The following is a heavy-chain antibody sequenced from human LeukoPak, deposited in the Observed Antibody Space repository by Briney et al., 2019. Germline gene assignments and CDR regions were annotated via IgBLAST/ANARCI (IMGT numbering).Heavy chain of an antibody. D-gene: IGHD3-16*01. V-gene: IGHV3-30*07. CDR1: GFTFSSYA. J-gene: IGHJ4*02. CDR2: ISYDGSNK. Sequence: GGSLRLSCAASGFTFSSYAMHWVRQAPGKGLEWVAVISYDGSNKYYADSVKGRFTISRDNSKNTLYLQMNSLRAEDTAVYYCARMGPVYYFDYWGQGTLVTVSS. CDR3: ARMGPVYYFDY.